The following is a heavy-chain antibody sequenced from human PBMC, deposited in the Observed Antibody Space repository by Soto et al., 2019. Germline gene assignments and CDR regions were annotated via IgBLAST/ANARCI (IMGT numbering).Heavy chain of an antibody. J-gene: IGHJ4*02. Sequence: NPSETLSLTCAVYGGSFSGYYWSWIRQPPGKGLEWIGEINHSGSTNYNPSLKSRVTISVDTSKNQFSLKLSSVTAADTAVYYCAGEGYSYGYIDYWGQGTLVTGSS. D-gene: IGHD5-18*01. CDR1: GGSFSGYY. V-gene: IGHV4-34*01. CDR2: INHSGST. CDR3: AGEGYSYGYIDY.